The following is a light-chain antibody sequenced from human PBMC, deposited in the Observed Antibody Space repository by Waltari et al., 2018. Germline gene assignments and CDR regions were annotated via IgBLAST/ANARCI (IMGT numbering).Light chain of an antibody. CDR2: GNSDGSH. CDR1: SGHSNYA. CDR3: QTGGFGIGV. J-gene: IGLJ3*02. V-gene: IGLV4-69*01. Sequence: QLMLTQSPSASASLGPSVKLTCTLSSGHSNYAIAWHPKQPEKGPRYLLKGNSDGSHIKGGWIPDRFSGSRSGAERYLTISSLQAEDEADYYCQTGGFGIGVFGGGTKLTVL.